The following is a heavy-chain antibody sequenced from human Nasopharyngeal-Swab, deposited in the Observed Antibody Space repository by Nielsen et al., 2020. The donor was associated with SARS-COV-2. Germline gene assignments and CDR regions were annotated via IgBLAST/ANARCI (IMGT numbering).Heavy chain of an antibody. J-gene: IGHJ4*02. D-gene: IGHD3-22*01. CDR1: GFTFSDYY. CDR2: ISSSSYT. CDR3: ARDRYYYDSSDRPGSFDY. Sequence: GESLKISCAASGFTFSDYYMSWIRQAPGKGLEWVSYISSSSYTNYADSVKGRFTISRDNAKNSLYLQMNRLRAEDTAVYYCARDRYYYDSSDRPGSFDYWGQGTLVTVSS. V-gene: IGHV3-11*06.